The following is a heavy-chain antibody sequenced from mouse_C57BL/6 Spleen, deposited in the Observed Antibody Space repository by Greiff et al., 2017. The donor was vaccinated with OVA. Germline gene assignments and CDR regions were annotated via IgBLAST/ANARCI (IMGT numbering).Heavy chain of an antibody. J-gene: IGHJ4*01. Sequence: EVMLVESGGGLVKPGGSLKLSCAASGFTFSDYGMHWVRQAPEKGLEWVAYISSGSSTIYYADTVKGRFTISRDNAKNTLFLQMTSLRSEDTAMYYCARTGYYAMDYWGQGTTLTVSS. CDR2: ISSGSSTI. CDR1: GFTFSDYG. D-gene: IGHD4-1*01. CDR3: ARTGYYAMDY. V-gene: IGHV5-17*01.